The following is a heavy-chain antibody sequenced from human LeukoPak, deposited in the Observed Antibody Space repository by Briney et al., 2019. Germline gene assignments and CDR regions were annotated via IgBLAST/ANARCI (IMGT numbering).Heavy chain of an antibody. V-gene: IGHV1-8*03. CDR1: GYTFTSYD. Sequence: ASVKVSCKASGYTFTSYDINWVRQATGQGLEWMAWMNPNSGNRGYAQKLQGRVTITSNTSISTAFMELSSLRSEDTAVYYCARGLRYGASWGQGTLVTVSS. J-gene: IGHJ5*02. CDR2: MNPNSGNR. D-gene: IGHD4/OR15-4a*01. CDR3: ARGLRYGAS.